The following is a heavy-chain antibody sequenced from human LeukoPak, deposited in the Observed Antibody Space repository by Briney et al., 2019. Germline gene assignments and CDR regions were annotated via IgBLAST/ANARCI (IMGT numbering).Heavy chain of an antibody. CDR1: GGTFSSYA. V-gene: IGHV1-69*13. J-gene: IGHJ4*02. Sequence: SVKVSCKASGGTFSSYAISWVRQAPGQGLEWMGGIIPIFGTANYAQKFQGRVTITADESTSTAYMELSSLRSEDTAVYYCAREEDSSAPGDYWGQGTLVTVSS. CDR2: IIPIFGTA. D-gene: IGHD3-22*01. CDR3: AREEDSSAPGDY.